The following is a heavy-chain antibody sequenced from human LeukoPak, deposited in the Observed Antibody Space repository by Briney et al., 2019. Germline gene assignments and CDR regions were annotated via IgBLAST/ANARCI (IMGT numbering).Heavy chain of an antibody. CDR3: ARLWFGELNLDY. Sequence: GGSLRLSCAASGFTFSSYSMNWVRQAPGKGLECVSSISSSSSYIYYADSVKGRFTISRDNAKNSLYLQMNSLRAEDTAVYYCARLWFGELNLDYWGQGTLVTVSP. D-gene: IGHD3-10*01. CDR1: GFTFSSYS. CDR2: ISSSSSYI. J-gene: IGHJ4*02. V-gene: IGHV3-21*01.